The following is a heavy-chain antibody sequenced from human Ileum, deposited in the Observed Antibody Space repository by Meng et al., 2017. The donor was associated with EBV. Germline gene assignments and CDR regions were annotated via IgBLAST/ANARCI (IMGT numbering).Heavy chain of an antibody. CDR2: IYHSGST. CDR1: GGSISSSNW. V-gene: IGHV4-4*02. CDR3: ARVGQWLPIDY. J-gene: IGHJ4*02. Sequence: VQLPRSGPGLWNPSGTLSLTLAVSGGSISSSNWWSWVRQPPGKGLEWIGEIYHSGSTNYNPSLKSRVTMSVDKSKNQFSLNLSSVTAADTAVYYCARVGQWLPIDYWGQGTLVTVSS. D-gene: IGHD6-19*01.